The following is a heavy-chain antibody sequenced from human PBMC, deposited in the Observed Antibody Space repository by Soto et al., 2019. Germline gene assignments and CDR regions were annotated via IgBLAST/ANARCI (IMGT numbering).Heavy chain of an antibody. CDR2: IYYSGST. CDR3: ARNSYHFYGS. D-gene: IGHD2-2*01. J-gene: IGHJ5*02. V-gene: IGHV4-31*03. Sequence: SETLSLTCTVSGASTSSGAYYWSWIRQHPGKGLEWIGYIYYSGSTYYNPSLKSRVTISVDTSKSQFSLRLNSVTAADTAVYYCARNSYHFYGSWGQGTLVTVSS. CDR1: GASTSSGAYY.